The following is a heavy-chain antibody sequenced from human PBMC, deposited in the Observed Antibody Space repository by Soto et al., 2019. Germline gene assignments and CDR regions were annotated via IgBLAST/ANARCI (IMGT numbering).Heavy chain of an antibody. D-gene: IGHD2-15*01. J-gene: IGHJ4*02. V-gene: IGHV3-23*01. CDR2: ISGSGGST. Sequence: GGSLRLSCAASGFTFSSYAMSWVRQAPGKGLEWVSAISGSGGSTYYADSVKGRFTISRDNSKNTLYLQMNSLRAEDTAVYYCAKGFLVVVAATRCYFDYWGQGTLVTVSS. CDR3: AKGFLVVVAATRCYFDY. CDR1: GFTFSSYA.